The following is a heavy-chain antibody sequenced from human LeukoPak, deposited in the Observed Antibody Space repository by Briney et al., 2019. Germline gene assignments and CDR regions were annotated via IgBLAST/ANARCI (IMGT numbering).Heavy chain of an antibody. V-gene: IGHV4-34*01. Sequence: RPSETLSLTCAVYGGSFSGYYWSWIRQPPGKGLEWIGEINHSGSTNYNPPLKSRVTISVDTSKNQFSLKLSSVTAADTAVYYCAREGGGDGYNNRWFDPWGQGTLVTVSS. D-gene: IGHD5-24*01. CDR2: INHSGST. CDR1: GGSFSGYY. CDR3: AREGGGDGYNNRWFDP. J-gene: IGHJ5*02.